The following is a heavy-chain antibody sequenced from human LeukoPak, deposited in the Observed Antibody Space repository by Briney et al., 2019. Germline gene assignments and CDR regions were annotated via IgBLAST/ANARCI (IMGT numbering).Heavy chain of an antibody. CDR2: INTNTGNP. CDR1: GYTFTSYA. D-gene: IGHD3-9*01. J-gene: IGHJ5*02. CDR3: AKGPLLRYFVWLWDNWFDP. Sequence: ASVKVSCKASGYTFTSYAMNWVRQAPGQGLEWMGWINTNTGNPTYAQGFTGRFVFSLDTSVSTAYLQISSLKAEDTAVYYCAKGPLLRYFVWLWDNWFDPWGQGTLVTVSS. V-gene: IGHV7-4-1*02.